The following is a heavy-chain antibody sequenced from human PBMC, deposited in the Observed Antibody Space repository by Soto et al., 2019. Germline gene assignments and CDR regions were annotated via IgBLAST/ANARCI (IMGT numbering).Heavy chain of an antibody. CDR1: GFTFSSYA. CDR2: ISGSGGST. CDR3: AKDGDILTGYYQTNYFDY. Sequence: EVQLLESGGGLVQPGGSLRLSCAASGFTFSSYAMSWVRLAPGKGLEWVSAISGSGGSTYYADSVKGRFTISRDNCKNTLYLQMNSLRAEDTAVYYCAKDGDILTGYYQTNYFDYWGQGTLVTVSS. J-gene: IGHJ4*02. V-gene: IGHV3-23*01. D-gene: IGHD3-9*01.